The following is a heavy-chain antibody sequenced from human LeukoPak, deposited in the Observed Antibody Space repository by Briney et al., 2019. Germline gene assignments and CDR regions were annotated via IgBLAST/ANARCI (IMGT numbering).Heavy chain of an antibody. CDR3: ARGDSSGYRDAFDI. CDR1: GGSIASYY. CDR2: ISYRGST. V-gene: IGHV4-59*01. D-gene: IGHD3-22*01. Sequence: SETLSLTCTVSGGSIASYYWSWIRQFPGKGLEWIGYISYRGSTSYNPSLNSRVSISLDTSKNQLSLRLNSVTAADTAVYYCARGDSSGYRDAFDIWGQGTMVTVSS. J-gene: IGHJ3*02.